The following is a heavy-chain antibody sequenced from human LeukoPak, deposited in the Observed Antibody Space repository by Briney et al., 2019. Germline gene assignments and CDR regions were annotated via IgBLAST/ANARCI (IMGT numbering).Heavy chain of an antibody. Sequence: PGGSLRLSCAASGFTFSSYGMSWVRQAPGKGLEWVSSIGGRGGSAYYADSVKGRFTISRDNSKNTLYLQMNSLRAEDTAVYYCAKERLYGSGTLFQHWGQGTLVTVSS. D-gene: IGHD3-10*01. J-gene: IGHJ1*01. V-gene: IGHV3-23*01. CDR1: GFTFSSYG. CDR3: AKERLYGSGTLFQH. CDR2: IGGRGGSA.